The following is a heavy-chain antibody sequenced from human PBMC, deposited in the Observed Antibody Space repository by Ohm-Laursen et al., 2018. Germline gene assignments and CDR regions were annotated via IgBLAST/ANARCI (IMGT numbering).Heavy chain of an antibody. CDR1: GASFSGYY. J-gene: IGHJ6*02. Sequence: SETLSLTCAVYGASFSGYYWSWIRQPPGKGLEWIGEINHSGSTDYNPSLKSRVTISVDTSKKQFSLKLSSVTAADTAVYYCARGRGMYYYYGMDVWGQGTTVTVSS. CDR3: ARGRGMYYYYGMDV. CDR2: INHSGST. V-gene: IGHV4-34*01.